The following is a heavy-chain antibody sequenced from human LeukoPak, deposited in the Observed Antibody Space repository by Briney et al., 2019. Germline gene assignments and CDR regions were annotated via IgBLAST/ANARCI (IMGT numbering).Heavy chain of an antibody. CDR1: VDSIISGDYY. Sequence: SETLSLTCTVSVDSIISGDYYWRWIRQPPGKGLEWIGYIFYRGNTYFNPSLKTRLTMSVDTSKNQFSLNVSSVTAADTAFYYCARVSRFNYFDYWGQGTLVTVSS. D-gene: IGHD3-10*01. CDR3: ARVSRFNYFDY. CDR2: IFYRGNT. J-gene: IGHJ4*02. V-gene: IGHV4-30-4*01.